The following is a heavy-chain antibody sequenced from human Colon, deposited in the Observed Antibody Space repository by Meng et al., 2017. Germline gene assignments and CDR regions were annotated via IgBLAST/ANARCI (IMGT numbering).Heavy chain of an antibody. CDR3: ARLVYSSGWYSSYYYYGMDV. J-gene: IGHJ6*02. Sequence: GESLKISCAASGFTFSSYWMSWVRQAPGKGLEWVANIKQDGSEKYYVDSVKGRFTISRDNAKNSLYLQMNSLRAEDTAVYYCARLVYSSGWYSSYYYYGMDVWGQGTTVTVSS. D-gene: IGHD6-19*01. CDR2: IKQDGSEK. V-gene: IGHV3-7*01. CDR1: GFTFSSYW.